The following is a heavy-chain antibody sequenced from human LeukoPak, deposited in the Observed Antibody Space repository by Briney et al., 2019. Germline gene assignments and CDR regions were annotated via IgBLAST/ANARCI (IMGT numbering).Heavy chain of an antibody. CDR1: GFTFSGYW. CDR2: IKQDGSEI. J-gene: IGHJ5*02. Sequence: PGGSLRLSCAASGFTFSGYWMSWVRQAPGKGLECVANIKQDGSEIHYVDSVKGRFTISRDNAKNSLPLQMNSLRVEDTAVYYCARPGYSYGNGYNWFDPWGQGTLVTVSS. CDR3: ARPGYSYGNGYNWFDP. D-gene: IGHD5-18*01. V-gene: IGHV3-7*01.